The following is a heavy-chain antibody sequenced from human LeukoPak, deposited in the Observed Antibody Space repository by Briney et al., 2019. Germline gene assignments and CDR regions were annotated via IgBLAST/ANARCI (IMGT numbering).Heavy chain of an antibody. D-gene: IGHD6-13*01. Sequence: SETLSLTCTVSGGSISSSSYYWGWIRQPPGKGLEWIGSIYYSGSTYYNPSLKSRVTISVDTSKNQFSLKLSSVTAADTAVYYCARAPPIAAAGIPFDPWGQGTLVTVSS. CDR2: IYYSGST. J-gene: IGHJ5*02. V-gene: IGHV4-39*07. CDR1: GGSISSSSYY. CDR3: ARAPPIAAAGIPFDP.